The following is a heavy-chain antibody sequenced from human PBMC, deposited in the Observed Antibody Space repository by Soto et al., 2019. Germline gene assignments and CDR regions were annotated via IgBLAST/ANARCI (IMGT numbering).Heavy chain of an antibody. V-gene: IGHV1-2*02. D-gene: IGHD5-12*01. Sequence: ASVKVSCKSSGYILSDYCIHWVRQAPGQGLEWLGWMKPDDGGPNYAQNFQGRVIMTRDTSTDTDYMELTRLTSDDTAVYFCVRDLRREWRRLDPESYTGMDVWGQGTTVTVSS. J-gene: IGHJ6*02. CDR2: MKPDDGGP. CDR1: GYILSDYC. CDR3: VRDLRREWRRLDPESYTGMDV.